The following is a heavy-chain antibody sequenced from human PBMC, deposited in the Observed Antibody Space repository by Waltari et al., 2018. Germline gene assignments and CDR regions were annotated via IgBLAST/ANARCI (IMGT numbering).Heavy chain of an antibody. CDR1: GYSPSSSY. CDR3: ARSHYGSGDFFY. Sequence: QVQLQESGPGLVKPSETPSPTCDVSGYSPSSSYWSWLRQPPGNGLQYIGYIHYTGSTNYNPSLKSRVTISVDTSKNQFSLKLKSVTAADTAVYYCARSHYGSGDFFYWGQGTLVTVSS. CDR2: IHYTGST. D-gene: IGHD3-10*01. V-gene: IGHV4-59*01. J-gene: IGHJ4*02.